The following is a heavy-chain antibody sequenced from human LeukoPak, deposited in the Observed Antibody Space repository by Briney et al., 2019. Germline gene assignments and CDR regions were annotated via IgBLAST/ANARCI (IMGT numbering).Heavy chain of an antibody. J-gene: IGHJ5*02. Sequence: GGSLRLSCAASGFTFSSYAMHWVRQAPGKGLEWVAVISYDGSNKYYADSVKGRFTISRDNSKNTLYLQMNSLGAEDTAVYYCARDGSGSSLYNWFDPWGQGTLVTVSS. CDR1: GFTFSSYA. CDR2: ISYDGSNK. CDR3: ARDGSGSSLYNWFDP. D-gene: IGHD3-10*01. V-gene: IGHV3-30*04.